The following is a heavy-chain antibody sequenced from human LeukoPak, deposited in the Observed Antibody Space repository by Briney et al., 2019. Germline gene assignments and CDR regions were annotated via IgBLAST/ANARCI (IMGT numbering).Heavy chain of an antibody. V-gene: IGHV1-69*06. J-gene: IGHJ4*02. CDR3: AREEACSGGSCYSGNFDY. D-gene: IGHD2-15*01. CDR2: IIPIFGTA. CDR1: GGTFSSYA. Sequence: SVKVSCKASGGTFSSYAISWVRQAPVQGLEWMGGIIPIFGTANYAQKFQGRVTITADKSTSTAYMELSSLRSEDTAVYYCAREEACSGGSCYSGNFDYWGQGTLVTVSS.